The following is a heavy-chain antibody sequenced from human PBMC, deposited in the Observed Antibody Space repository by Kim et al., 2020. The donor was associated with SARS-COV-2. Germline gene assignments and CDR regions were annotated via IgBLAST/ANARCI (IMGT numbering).Heavy chain of an antibody. Sequence: GGSLRLSCAASGFTFSNAWMSWVRQAPGKGLEWVGRIKSKTDGGTTDYAAPVKGRFTISRDDSKNTLYLQMNSLKTEDTAVYYCTTGALMKLELIFDYYYGMDVWGQGTTVTDSS. V-gene: IGHV3-15*01. D-gene: IGHD1-7*01. CDR3: TTGALMKLELIFDYYYGMDV. CDR2: IKSKTDGGTT. CDR1: GFTFSNAW. J-gene: IGHJ6*02.